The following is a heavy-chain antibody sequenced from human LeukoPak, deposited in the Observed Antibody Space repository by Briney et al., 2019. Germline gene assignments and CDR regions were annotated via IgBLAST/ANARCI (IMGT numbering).Heavy chain of an antibody. CDR2: IYYSGST. V-gene: IGHV4-34*01. Sequence: SETLSLTCAVYGGSFSGYYWSWIRQPPGKGLEWIGSIYYSGSTYYNPSLKSRVTISVDTSKNQFSLKLSSVTAADTAVYYCATEQRVYGMDVWGQGTTVTVSS. J-gene: IGHJ6*02. D-gene: IGHD6-25*01. CDR1: GGSFSGYY. CDR3: ATEQRVYGMDV.